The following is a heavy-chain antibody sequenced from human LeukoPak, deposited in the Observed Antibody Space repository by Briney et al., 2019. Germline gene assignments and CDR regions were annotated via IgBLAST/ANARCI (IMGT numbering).Heavy chain of an antibody. D-gene: IGHD4-11*01. J-gene: IGHJ4*02. V-gene: IGHV6-1*01. Sequence: SQTLSLTCAISGDSVSSDSASSSWIRQSPSRGLEWLRRTYYRSKWFSDYALSVKSRITINADTSKNQFSLQLNSVTPEDTAVYYCARKGTVTTPFDYWGQGILVTVSS. CDR1: GDSVSSDSAS. CDR3: ARKGTVTTPFDY. CDR2: TYYRSKWFS.